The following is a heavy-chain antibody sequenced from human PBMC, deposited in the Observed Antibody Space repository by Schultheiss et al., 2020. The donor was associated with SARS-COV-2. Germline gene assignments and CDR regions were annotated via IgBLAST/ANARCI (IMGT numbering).Heavy chain of an antibody. CDR1: GGTFSSYA. J-gene: IGHJ1*01. Sequence: SVKVSCKASGGTFSSYAISWVRQAPGQGLEWMGGIIPIFGSAKYAQKFQGRLTITADESTSTVYMDLSSLRSEDTAVYYCARIGRYSGSYGYWGQGTLVTVSS. V-gene: IGHV1-69*13. CDR3: ARIGRYSGSYGY. D-gene: IGHD1-26*01. CDR2: IIPIFGSA.